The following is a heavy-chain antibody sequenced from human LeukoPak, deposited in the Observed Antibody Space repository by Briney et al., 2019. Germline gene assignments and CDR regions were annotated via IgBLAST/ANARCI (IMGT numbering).Heavy chain of an antibody. CDR1: GFTLSDYY. D-gene: IGHD1-26*01. CDR2: ISSSGSAT. J-gene: IGHJ4*02. V-gene: IGHV3-11*01. CDR3: ARGDSGSDYVLLDY. Sequence: PGGSLRLSCAASGFTLSDYYMSWIRQAPGKGLEWVSYISSSGSATYYADSVKGRFTISRDNAKNSLYLQMNSLRAEDTAVYYCARGDSGSDYVLLDYWGQGTLVTVSS.